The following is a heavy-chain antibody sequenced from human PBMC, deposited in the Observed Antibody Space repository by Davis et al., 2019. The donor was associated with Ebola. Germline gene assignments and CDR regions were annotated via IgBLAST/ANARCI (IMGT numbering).Heavy chain of an antibody. D-gene: IGHD5-12*01. Sequence: PGGSLRLSCAASGFRFSTYWMSWVRQTPEKGLEFVANIKEDGSQKSYVDSVKGRFTISRDNAKNSLSLQMNSLRAEDTAIYYCARDPGYSSFDIWGQGTMVTVSS. CDR2: IKEDGSQK. V-gene: IGHV3-7*01. CDR1: GFRFSTYW. CDR3: ARDPGYSSFDI. J-gene: IGHJ3*02.